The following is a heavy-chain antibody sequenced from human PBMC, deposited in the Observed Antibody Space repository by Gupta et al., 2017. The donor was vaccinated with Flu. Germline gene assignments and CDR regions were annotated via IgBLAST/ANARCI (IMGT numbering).Heavy chain of an antibody. Sequence: QVQLVQSGAEVKKPGASVKVSCKASGYTFTSYYTHWVRQAPGQGLEWMGIINPSGGSTSYAQKFQGRVTMTRDTSTSTVYMELSSLRSEDTAVYYCARDRQGDIVVVPAAMIFGWFDPWGQGTLVTVSS. CDR3: ARDRQGDIVVVPAAMIFGWFDP. V-gene: IGHV1-46*01. CDR2: INPSGGST. CDR1: GYTFTSYY. J-gene: IGHJ5*02. D-gene: IGHD2-2*01.